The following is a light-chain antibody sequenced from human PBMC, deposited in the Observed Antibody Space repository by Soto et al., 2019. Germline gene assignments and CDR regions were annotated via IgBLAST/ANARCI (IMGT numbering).Light chain of an antibody. Sequence: DFMVTPSPDSMPVFLGGGATINCKSSQSRFPSSNNKNYIAWYQQKPGQPANLLIYWASTRESGVPDLIGGSGSGTDFTLTSSSLQADDAAVYYCQQDNSTPTFGQGTKVDIK. CDR3: QQDNSTPT. V-gene: IGKV4-1*01. CDR2: WAS. J-gene: IGKJ1*01. CDR1: QSRFPSSNNKNY.